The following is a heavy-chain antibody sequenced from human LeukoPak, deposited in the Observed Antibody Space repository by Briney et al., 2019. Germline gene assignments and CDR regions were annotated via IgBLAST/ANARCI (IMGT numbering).Heavy chain of an antibody. J-gene: IGHJ1*01. CDR3: ARDPNGNYVGAFDFQR. CDR2: ISGAGP. V-gene: IGHV3-23*01. D-gene: IGHD4-17*01. Sequence: PGGSLRLSCAASGFTFSNYALTWVRQAPGRGLEWVSSISGAGPYYADSVKGRFSISRDNYENTLYLQMSSLRAEDTAVYYCARDPNGNYVGAFDFQRWGQGTLVTVSS. CDR1: GFTFSNYA.